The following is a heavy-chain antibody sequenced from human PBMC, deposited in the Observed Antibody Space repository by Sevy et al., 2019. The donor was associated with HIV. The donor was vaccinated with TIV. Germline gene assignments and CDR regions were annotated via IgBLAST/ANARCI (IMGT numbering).Heavy chain of an antibody. D-gene: IGHD3-9*01. Sequence: GGSLRLSCAASGFTFSNYGMHWVRQAPGKGLEWVAVISYDGSNKLYGDSVKGRFTISRDTSKNTLYLQMNSLRGEDTAVYYCAKDFTGFNGMDVWGQGTMVTVSS. J-gene: IGHJ6*02. CDR3: AKDFTGFNGMDV. CDR1: GFTFSNYG. CDR2: ISYDGSNK. V-gene: IGHV3-30*18.